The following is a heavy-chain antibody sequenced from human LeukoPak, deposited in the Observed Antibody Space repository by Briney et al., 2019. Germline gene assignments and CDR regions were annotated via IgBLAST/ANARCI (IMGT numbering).Heavy chain of an antibody. CDR1: GFTFSTYW. V-gene: IGHV3-7*04. J-gene: IGHJ4*02. CDR3: ARDQGGEVAASDY. Sequence: GGSLRLSCAASGFTFSTYWMTWVRQAPGKGLEWVANIKQDGGETFYVDSVKGRFTISRDNAKNSLYLQMNSLRAEDTAVYYCARDQGGEVAASDYWGQGTLVTVSS. D-gene: IGHD2-15*01. CDR2: IKQDGGET.